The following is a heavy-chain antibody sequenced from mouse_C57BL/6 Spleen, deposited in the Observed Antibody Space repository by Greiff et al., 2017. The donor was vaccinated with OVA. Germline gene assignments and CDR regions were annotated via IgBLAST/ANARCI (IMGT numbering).Heavy chain of an antibody. CDR1: GYAFSSYW. CDR2: IYPGDGDT. V-gene: IGHV1-80*01. Sequence: QVQLQQSGAELVKPGASVKISCKASGYAFSSYWMNWVKQRPGKGLEWIGQIYPGDGDTNYNGKFKGKATLTADKSSSTAYMQLSSLTSEDSAVYFCAREDDTTAGVDYWGQGTTLTVSS. CDR3: AREDDTTAGVDY. D-gene: IGHD1-2*01. J-gene: IGHJ2*01.